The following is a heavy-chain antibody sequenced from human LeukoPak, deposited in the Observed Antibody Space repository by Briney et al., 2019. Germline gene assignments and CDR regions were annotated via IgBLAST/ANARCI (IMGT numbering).Heavy chain of an antibody. Sequence: GGSLRLSCAASGFTFSSYGMHWVRQAPGKGLEWVAVISYDGSNKYYADSVKGRFTISRDNSKNTLYLQMDSLRAEDTAVYYCAKDDYYDTSGYRDWGQGTLVTVSS. J-gene: IGHJ4*02. CDR3: AKDDYYDTSGYRD. CDR2: ISYDGSNK. D-gene: IGHD3-22*01. CDR1: GFTFSSYG. V-gene: IGHV3-30*18.